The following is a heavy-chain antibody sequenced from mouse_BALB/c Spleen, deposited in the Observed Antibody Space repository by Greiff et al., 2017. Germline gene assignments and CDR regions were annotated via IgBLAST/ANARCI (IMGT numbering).Heavy chain of an antibody. CDR3: ARHMGIPAWCAY. CDR1: GFTFSSYG. V-gene: IGHV5-12-2*01. J-gene: IGHJ3*01. Sequence: EVNVVESGGDLVKPGGSLKLSCAASGFTFSSYGMSWVRQTPEKRLEWVAYISNGGGSTYYPDTVKGRCTISRDNAKNTLYLQMSSLKSEDTAMYYCARHMGIPAWCAYWGQGTLVTVSA. CDR2: ISNGGGST. D-gene: IGHD1-1*02.